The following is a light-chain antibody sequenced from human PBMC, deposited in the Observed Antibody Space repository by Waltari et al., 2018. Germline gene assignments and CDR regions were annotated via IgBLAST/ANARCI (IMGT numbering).Light chain of an antibody. V-gene: IGKV1-5*03. Sequence: DIQMTQSPSTLSASVGDSVPITCRASQGFSNWLAWYQQVPGKAPKLLIYKASTLESGVPSRFSGSGSGTEFTLTISSLQPDDFATYYCQRYNSFPLTFGGGTKVEIK. CDR1: QGFSNW. CDR3: QRYNSFPLT. CDR2: KAS. J-gene: IGKJ4*01.